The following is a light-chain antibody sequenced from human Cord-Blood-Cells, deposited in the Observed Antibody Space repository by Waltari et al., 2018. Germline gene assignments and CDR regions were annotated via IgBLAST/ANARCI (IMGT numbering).Light chain of an antibody. Sequence: QPALTQPASVSGSPGQSITISCHGTSSDVGGYNYVSWYQQHPGKAPKLMIYDVSNQPSGVSNRFSGSKSGNTASLTISGLQAEDEADDYCSSYTSSSTRVFGVGTKLTVL. J-gene: IGLJ2*01. V-gene: IGLV2-14*01. CDR1: SSDVGGYNY. CDR3: SSYTSSSTRV. CDR2: DVS.